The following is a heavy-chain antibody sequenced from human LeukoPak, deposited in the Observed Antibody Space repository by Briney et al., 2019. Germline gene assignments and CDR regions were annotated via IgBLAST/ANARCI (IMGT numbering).Heavy chain of an antibody. Sequence: PGGSLRLSCAASGFTFSSYWMHWVRQAPGKGLVWVPRISRDGSSTNYADSVKGRFTISRDNAMDTLFLQMNSLRAEDTAVYYCASSRYSGYINYWGQGTLVTVSS. CDR1: GFTFSSYW. CDR2: ISRDGSST. J-gene: IGHJ4*02. CDR3: ASSRYSGYINY. D-gene: IGHD5-12*01. V-gene: IGHV3-74*01.